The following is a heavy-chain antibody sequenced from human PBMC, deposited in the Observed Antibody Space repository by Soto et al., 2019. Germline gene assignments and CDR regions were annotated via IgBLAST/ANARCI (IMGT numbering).Heavy chain of an antibody. Sequence: SDPLSLTCSVSGGSISGYYWSWIRQPPGKGLEWIGYIYYSGSTNYNPSLNSRVTISVDTSKNQFSLKLSSVTAADTAVYYCARKGKAPTATWNYWGQGILVTSPQ. V-gene: IGHV4-59*01. CDR3: ARKGKAPTATWNY. D-gene: IGHD1-1*01. CDR2: IYYSGST. J-gene: IGHJ4*02. CDR1: GGSISGYY.